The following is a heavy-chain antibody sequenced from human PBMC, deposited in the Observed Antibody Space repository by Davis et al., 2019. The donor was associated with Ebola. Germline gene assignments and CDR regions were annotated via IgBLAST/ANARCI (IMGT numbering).Heavy chain of an antibody. V-gene: IGHV3-64D*08. CDR1: GITFSSYT. D-gene: IGHD3-16*01. Sequence: GESLNISCSASGITFSSYTFHWVRQAPGKGLEYISSINNIGSSTYYADSVKGRFTISRDNSQNTLYLQMSSLRTEDTAVYYCVKWGAYWGQGTLVTVSS. CDR3: VKWGAY. CDR2: INNIGSST. J-gene: IGHJ4*02.